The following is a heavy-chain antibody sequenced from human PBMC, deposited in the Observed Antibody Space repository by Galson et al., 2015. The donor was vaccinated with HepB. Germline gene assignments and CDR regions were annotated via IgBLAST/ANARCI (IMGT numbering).Heavy chain of an antibody. CDR1: GFIFDDYA. CDR3: TTDLRSSGWKDGDAWSFLDVFEI. J-gene: IGHJ3*02. Sequence: SLRLSCAASGFIFDDYAMHWVRQPPGKGLEWVSGISWNSGSILYADSVKGRFNISRDNAKNSLYLQMNSLKTEDTALYYCTTDLRSSGWKDGDAWSFLDVFEIWGQGTMVTVFS. CDR2: ISWNSGSI. D-gene: IGHD6-19*01. V-gene: IGHV3-9*01.